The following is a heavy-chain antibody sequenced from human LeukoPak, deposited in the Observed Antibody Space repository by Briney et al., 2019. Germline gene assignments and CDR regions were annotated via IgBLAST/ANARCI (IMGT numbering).Heavy chain of an antibody. Sequence: GRSLRLSCAASGFTLDDYAMHWVRQAPGKGLDWVSGISWNSGSIDNADSVNGRCTISRDNAKNSLYLQMNSLRAEDMALYHCAKDKSSGWRGSWFDPWGQGTLVTVSS. CDR1: GFTLDDYA. V-gene: IGHV3-9*03. D-gene: IGHD6-19*01. CDR3: AKDKSSGWRGSWFDP. CDR2: ISWNSGSI. J-gene: IGHJ5*02.